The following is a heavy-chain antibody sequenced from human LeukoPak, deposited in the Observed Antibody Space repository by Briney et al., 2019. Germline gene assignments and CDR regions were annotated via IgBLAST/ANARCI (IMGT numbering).Heavy chain of an antibody. Sequence: PGGSLRLTCAASGFTFSSYSMNWVRQAPGKGLEWVGRIKSKTAGGTTDYAAPVKGRFIISRDDSKNTLYLQMNSLKTEDTAVYYCTTDYGDYVFRSDCWGQGTPVTVSS. D-gene: IGHD4-17*01. CDR1: GFTFSSYS. CDR3: TTDYGDYVFRSDC. J-gene: IGHJ4*02. V-gene: IGHV3-15*01. CDR2: IKSKTAGGTT.